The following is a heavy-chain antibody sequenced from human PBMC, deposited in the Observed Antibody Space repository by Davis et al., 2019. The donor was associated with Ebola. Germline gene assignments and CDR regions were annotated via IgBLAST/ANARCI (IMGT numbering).Heavy chain of an antibody. Sequence: GGSLRLSCAASGFTFSSYSMNWVRQAPGKGLEWVSLISGDGGSTYYADSVKGRFTISRDNSKNSLYLQMNSLRTEDTALYYCAKGIVATILYYYYGMDVWGQGTTVTVSS. CDR2: ISGDGGST. D-gene: IGHD5-12*01. CDR1: GFTFSSYS. CDR3: AKGIVATILYYYYGMDV. J-gene: IGHJ6*02. V-gene: IGHV3-43*02.